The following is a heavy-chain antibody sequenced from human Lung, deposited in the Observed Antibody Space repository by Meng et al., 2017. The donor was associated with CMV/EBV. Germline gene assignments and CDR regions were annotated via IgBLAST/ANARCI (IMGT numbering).Heavy chain of an antibody. CDR3: ARVEVGITSGDY. D-gene: IGHD1-26*01. Sequence: QAQRGQSGGEVKKPGASVKVSCKASGYTFTNYGITWVRQAPGQGLEWMGWINAYNGDTNYAQTLQGRVTMTTDTSTGTAYMELRSLRSDDTAVYYCARVEVGITSGDYWGQGTLVTVPQ. V-gene: IGHV1-18*01. J-gene: IGHJ4*02. CDR2: INAYNGDT. CDR1: GYTFTNYG.